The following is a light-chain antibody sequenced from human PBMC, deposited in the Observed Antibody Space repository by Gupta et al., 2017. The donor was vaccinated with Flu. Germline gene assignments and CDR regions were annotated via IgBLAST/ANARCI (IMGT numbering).Light chain of an antibody. Sequence: SSELTQLSSVSVYSRQTSTISCSGDELKRKFGRGIQQKPGQTPVLVIYRDTERPPGIPERYSGCTSGTTVTVINNGVQGEDEADYYCNSESTDRWVFGGGTRVTVL. CDR1: ELKRKF. J-gene: IGLJ3*02. CDR3: NSESTDRWV. V-gene: IGLV3-27*01. CDR2: RDT.